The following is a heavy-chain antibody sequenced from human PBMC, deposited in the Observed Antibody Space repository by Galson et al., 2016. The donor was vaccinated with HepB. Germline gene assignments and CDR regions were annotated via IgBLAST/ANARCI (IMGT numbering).Heavy chain of an antibody. V-gene: IGHV3-30-3*01. CDR1: GFPFSSFA. CDR3: ARDDTLTGVAGHFDT. CDR2: ISYEGANT. D-gene: IGHD6-19*01. Sequence: SLRLSCAASGFPFSSFAFHWVRQAPGKGLEWVAVISYEGANTHHADSVEGRFTMSRDTSKNTPYLQMNNLGPEDTAVYYCARDDTLTGVAGHFDTWGQGTLVTVSS. J-gene: IGHJ4*02.